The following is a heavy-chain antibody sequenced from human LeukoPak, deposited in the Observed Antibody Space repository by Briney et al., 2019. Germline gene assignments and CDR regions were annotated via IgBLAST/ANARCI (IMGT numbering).Heavy chain of an antibody. J-gene: IGHJ3*02. Sequence: GESLKTSCKGSGYSFTSYWIGWVRQMPGKGLEWMGIIYPGDSDIRYSPSFQGQVTISADKSISTAYLQWSSLKASDTAMYYCARAPPDGNCGGDCWSAFDIWGQGTMVTVSS. CDR2: IYPGDSDI. V-gene: IGHV5-51*01. CDR1: GYSFTSYW. D-gene: IGHD2-21*02. CDR3: ARAPPDGNCGGDCWSAFDI.